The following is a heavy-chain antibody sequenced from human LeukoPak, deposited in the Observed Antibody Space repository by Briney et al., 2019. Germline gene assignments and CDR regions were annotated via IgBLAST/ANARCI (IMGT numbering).Heavy chain of an antibody. CDR2: ISKDGSNQ. Sequence: QPGGSLRLSCAASAFTFSSYAMHWVRQAPGKGLEWVAVISKDGSNQYYIDSVKGRFTISRDNSKNTLYLQMNSLTVEDTAVYYCARGLREWYHFDYWGQGTLVTVSS. CDR1: AFTFSSYA. V-gene: IGHV3-30*04. CDR3: ARGLREWYHFDY. J-gene: IGHJ4*02. D-gene: IGHD2-8*01.